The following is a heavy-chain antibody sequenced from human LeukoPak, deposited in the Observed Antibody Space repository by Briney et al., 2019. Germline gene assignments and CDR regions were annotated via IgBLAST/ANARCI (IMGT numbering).Heavy chain of an antibody. CDR2: INHSGNT. J-gene: IGHJ4*02. V-gene: IGHV4-34*01. CDR1: GGSFSDFY. CDR3: ATTRGVITLDGYHYYIDV. D-gene: IGHD3-10*01. Sequence: PSETLSLTCAVYGGSFSDFYCTWIRQPPGKGLEWIGEINHSGNTKYNPSLKSRVTILLDTSKNQFSLKVRSVTAADTAVYYCATTRGVITLDGYHYYIDVWAQGTLVTVAS.